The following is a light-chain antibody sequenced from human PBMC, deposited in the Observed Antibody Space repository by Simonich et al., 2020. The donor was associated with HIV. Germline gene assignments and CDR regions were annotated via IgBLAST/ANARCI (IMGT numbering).Light chain of an antibody. CDR2: DAS. V-gene: IGKV3-11*01. J-gene: IGKJ1*01. CDR1: QSVSSY. Sequence: EIVLTQSPATLSLSPGERATLSCRASQSVSSYLAWFKKKPGQAPRLLIYDASNRATGIPARFSGSGSGTEFTLTISSLQSEDFAVYYCQQYNNWPRTFGQGTKVEIK. CDR3: QQYNNWPRT.